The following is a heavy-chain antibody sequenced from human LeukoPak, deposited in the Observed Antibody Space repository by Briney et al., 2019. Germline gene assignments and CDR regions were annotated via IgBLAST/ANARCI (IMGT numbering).Heavy chain of an antibody. D-gene: IGHD4-17*01. CDR2: IYYSGST. J-gene: IGHJ4*02. V-gene: IGHV4-39*01. CDR3: ARFDYGDYYTPSFDY. CDR1: GGSISSSNYY. Sequence: SETLSLTCTVSGGSISSSNYYWGWIRQPPGKGLEWIGSIYYSGSTYYNPSLKSRVTISVDTSKNQFSLKLSSVTAADTAVYCCARFDYGDYYTPSFDYWGQGTLVTVSS.